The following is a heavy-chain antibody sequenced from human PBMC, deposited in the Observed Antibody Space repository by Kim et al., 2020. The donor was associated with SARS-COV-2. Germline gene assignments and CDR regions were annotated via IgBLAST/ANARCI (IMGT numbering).Heavy chain of an antibody. D-gene: IGHD2-2*01. J-gene: IGHJ4*02. CDR3: AREPGEYCSSTSCQTGGFDY. V-gene: IGHV4-4*02. Sequence: SETLSLTCAVSGGSISSSNWWSWVRQPPGKGLEWIGEIYHSWSTNYNPSLKSRVTISVDKSKNQFSLKLSSVAAADTAVYYCAREPGEYCSSTSCQTGGFDYWGQGTLVTVSS. CDR1: GGSISSSNW. CDR2: IYHSWST.